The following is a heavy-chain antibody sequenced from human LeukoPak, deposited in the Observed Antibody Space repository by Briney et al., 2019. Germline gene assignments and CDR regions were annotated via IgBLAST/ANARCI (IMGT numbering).Heavy chain of an antibody. CDR1: GGSISSYY. CDR2: ISYSGST. J-gene: IGHJ4*02. V-gene: IGHV4-59*08. D-gene: IGHD4-17*01. Sequence: SETLSLTCTVSGGSISSYYWSWIRQPPGKGLEWIGYISYSGSTDYNPSLKSRVTISVDTSKNQFSLKLSSVTAADTAVYYCAKYGDYGKGDDYFDYWGQGTLVTVSS. CDR3: AKYGDYGKGDDYFDY.